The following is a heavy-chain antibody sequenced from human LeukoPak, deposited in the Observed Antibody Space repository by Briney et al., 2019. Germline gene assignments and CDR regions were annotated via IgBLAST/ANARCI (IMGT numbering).Heavy chain of an antibody. D-gene: IGHD6-13*01. CDR3: ARDGPGRYSSSWHGGAFDI. CDR1: GFTVSSSY. J-gene: IGHJ3*02. Sequence: GGSPRLSCAASGFTVSSSYVSWVRQAPGKGLEWVSVIYSGGITYYADSVKGRFTFSRDNSKNTLYLQMNSLRVDDTAVYYCARDGPGRYSSSWHGGAFDIWGQGTMVTVSS. CDR2: IYSGGIT. V-gene: IGHV3-53*01.